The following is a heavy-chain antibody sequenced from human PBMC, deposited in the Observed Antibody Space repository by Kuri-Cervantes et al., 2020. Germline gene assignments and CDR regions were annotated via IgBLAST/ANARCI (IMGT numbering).Heavy chain of an antibody. V-gene: IGHV3-23*01. J-gene: IGHJ4*02. CDR3: ARSMVGTQDY. D-gene: IGHD1-26*01. CDR1: GFTFSSYA. Sequence: GESLKISCAASGFTFSSYAMSWVRQAPGKGLEWVSAISGSGGSTYYADSVKGRFTISRDNSKNTLYLQMNSLTPEDTAVYYCARSMVGTQDYWGQGTLVTVSS. CDR2: ISGSGGST.